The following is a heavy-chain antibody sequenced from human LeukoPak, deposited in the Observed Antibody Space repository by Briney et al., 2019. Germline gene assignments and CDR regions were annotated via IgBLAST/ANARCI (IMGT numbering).Heavy chain of an antibody. D-gene: IGHD3-10*01. CDR3: ARDLRGYFDY. J-gene: IGHJ4*02. V-gene: IGHV3-53*01. Sequence: GGSLRLSFAASGFTVSSNYMSWVRQAPGKGLEWVSVIYSGGSTYYADSVKGRFTISRDNSKNTLYLQMNSLRAEDTAVYYCARDLRGYFDYWGQGTLVTVSS. CDR2: IYSGGST. CDR1: GFTVSSNY.